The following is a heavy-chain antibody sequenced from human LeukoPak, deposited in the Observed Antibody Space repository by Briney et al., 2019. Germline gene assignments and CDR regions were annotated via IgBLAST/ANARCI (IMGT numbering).Heavy chain of an antibody. CDR2: FDPEDGET. CDR3: ARDHRPYCSGGSCYYYYGMDV. CDR1: GYTLTELS. V-gene: IGHV1-24*01. D-gene: IGHD2-15*01. Sequence: ASVKVSCKVSGYTLTELSMHWVRQAPGKGLEWMGGFDPEDGETIYAQKFQGRVTMTEDTSTDTAYMELSSLRSEDTAVYYCARDHRPYCSGGSCYYYYGMDVWGQGTTVTVSS. J-gene: IGHJ6*02.